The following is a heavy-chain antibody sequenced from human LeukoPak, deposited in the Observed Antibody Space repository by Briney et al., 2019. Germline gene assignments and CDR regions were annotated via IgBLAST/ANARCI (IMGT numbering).Heavy chain of an antibody. Sequence: GGSLRLSCAASGFTVSSYYMNWVRQAPGKELEWVSVIYTGGGRYYADSVKGRFTISRDNAKNSLYLQMNSLRAEDTAVYYCAELGITMIGGVRGKGTTVTISS. CDR1: GFTVSSYY. CDR3: AELGITMIGGV. D-gene: IGHD3-10*02. J-gene: IGHJ6*04. V-gene: IGHV3-53*01. CDR2: IYTGGGR.